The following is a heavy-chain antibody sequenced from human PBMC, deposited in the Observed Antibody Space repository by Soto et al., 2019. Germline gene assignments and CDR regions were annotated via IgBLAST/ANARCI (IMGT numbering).Heavy chain of an antibody. D-gene: IGHD2-2*01. CDR2: INHSGST. Sequence: QVQLQQWGAGLLKPSETLSLTCAVYGGSFSGYYWSWIRQPPGKGLEWIGEINHSGSTNYNPSLKSRVTISVDTSKNQFSLKLSSLTAADTAVYYCARRCSTSCYYSRRDFDYWGQGTLVTVSS. CDR1: GGSFSGYY. J-gene: IGHJ4*02. V-gene: IGHV4-34*02. CDR3: ARRCSTSCYYSRRDFDY.